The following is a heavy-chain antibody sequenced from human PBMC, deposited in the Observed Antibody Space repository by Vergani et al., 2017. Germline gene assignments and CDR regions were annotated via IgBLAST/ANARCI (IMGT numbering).Heavy chain of an antibody. CDR2: ISGSGGST. V-gene: IGHV3-23*04. D-gene: IGHD1-7*01. Sequence: EVQLVESGGGLVQPGGSLRLSCAASGFTFSSYAMSWVRQAPGKGLEWVSAISGSGGSTYYADSVKGRFTISRDNSKNTLYLQMNSLRAEDTAVYYCAKDGVRNWNYDGYFDYWGQGTLVTVSS. CDR3: AKDGVRNWNYDGYFDY. J-gene: IGHJ4*02. CDR1: GFTFSSYA.